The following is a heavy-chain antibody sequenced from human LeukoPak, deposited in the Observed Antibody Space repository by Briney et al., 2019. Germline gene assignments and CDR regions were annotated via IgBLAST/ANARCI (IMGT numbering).Heavy chain of an antibody. Sequence: SETLSLTCAVYGGSFSGYYWSWIRQPPGKGLEWIGEINQSGSTNYNPSLKSRVTISVDTSKNQFSLKLSSVTAADTAVYYCAREGNPKGLVPAAIDFRLDYWGQGTLVTVSS. V-gene: IGHV4-34*01. D-gene: IGHD2-2*01. CDR1: GGSFSGYY. CDR3: AREGNPKGLVPAAIDFRLDY. CDR2: INQSGST. J-gene: IGHJ4*02.